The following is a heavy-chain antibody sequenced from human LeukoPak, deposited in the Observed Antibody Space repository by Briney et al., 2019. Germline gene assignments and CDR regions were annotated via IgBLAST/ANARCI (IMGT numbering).Heavy chain of an antibody. CDR1: GESFSGYF. Sequence: SETLSLTCAVSGESFSGYFWTWLRQPPGKGLEWIGESNHFGSTDYNPSLKSQVTISVDTSKKQFSLNVRSVTDADTAVYFCARGRLQLWSFPLPYNHYAIDVWGQGTTVTVSS. CDR2: SNHFGST. CDR3: ARGRLQLWSFPLPYNHYAIDV. D-gene: IGHD5-18*01. V-gene: IGHV4-34*01. J-gene: IGHJ6*02.